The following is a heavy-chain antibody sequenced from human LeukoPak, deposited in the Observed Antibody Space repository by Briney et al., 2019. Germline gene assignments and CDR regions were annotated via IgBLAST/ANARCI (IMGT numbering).Heavy chain of an antibody. CDR2: VFHSGST. J-gene: IGHJ6*03. D-gene: IGHD3-3*01. Sequence: SEPLSLTCSVTGYSISSGYYWGWIRQTPGKGLEWIGNVFHSGSTHYNPSLKSRATISVDTSKNQFSLKLNSVSAADTAVYYCARVFLYYYYYMDVWGKGTSVTVSS. V-gene: IGHV4-38-2*02. CDR1: GYSISSGYY. CDR3: ARVFLYYYYYMDV.